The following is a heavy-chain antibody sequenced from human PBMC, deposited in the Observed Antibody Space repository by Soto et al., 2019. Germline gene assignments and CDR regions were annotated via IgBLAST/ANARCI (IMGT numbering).Heavy chain of an antibody. D-gene: IGHD2-15*01. CDR1: GGSISSGGYS. Sequence: QLQLQESGSGLVKPSQTLSLTCAVSGGSISSGGYSWSWLRQPPGKGLEWIGYIYHSGSTYYNPSLKSRVSISVDRSNNQFSLKLSSVTAADTAVYYCASNLRYCSGGSCFSWFDPWGQGTLVTVSS. J-gene: IGHJ5*02. V-gene: IGHV4-30-2*01. CDR3: ASNLRYCSGGSCFSWFDP. CDR2: IYHSGST.